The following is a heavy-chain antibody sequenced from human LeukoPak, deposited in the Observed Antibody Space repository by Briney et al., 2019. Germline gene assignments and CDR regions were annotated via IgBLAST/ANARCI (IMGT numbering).Heavy chain of an antibody. V-gene: IGHV3-48*02. CDR3: ARTYNSGWYFDY. Sequence: GGSLRLSCAASGFTFSSYWMTWVRQAPGKGLEWVSYISSRGSSIQYADSVKGRFTISRDNAKNSLYLQMDSLRDDDTAVYYCARTYNSGWYFDYWGQGTLVTVSS. J-gene: IGHJ4*02. CDR1: GFTFSSYW. CDR2: ISSRGSSI. D-gene: IGHD6-19*01.